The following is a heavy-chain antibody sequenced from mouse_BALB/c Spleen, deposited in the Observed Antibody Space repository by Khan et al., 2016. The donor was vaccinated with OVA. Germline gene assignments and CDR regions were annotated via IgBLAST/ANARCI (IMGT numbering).Heavy chain of an antibody. Sequence: EVELVESGGGLVKPGGSLKLSCAAFGLTFSSSAMSWVRQTPEKRLEWVATISTGGRKIYYADSVKGRFTISRDNAKNTLSLQMSSLRSEDTAMYYCAGSITPVVAFYYWGQGTTLTVSS. CDR2: ISTGGRKI. CDR3: AGSITPVVAFYY. V-gene: IGHV5-9-1*01. CDR1: GLTFSSSA. J-gene: IGHJ2*01. D-gene: IGHD1-1*01.